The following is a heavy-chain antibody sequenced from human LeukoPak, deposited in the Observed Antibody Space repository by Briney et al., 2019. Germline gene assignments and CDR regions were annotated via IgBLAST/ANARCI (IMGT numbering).Heavy chain of an antibody. CDR2: IIPIFGTA. V-gene: IGHV1-69*13. D-gene: IGHD2-8*01. J-gene: IGHJ6*02. CDR1: GGTFSSYA. Sequence: SVKVSCKASGGTFSSYAISWVRQAPGQGLEWMGGIIPIFGTANYAQKFQGRVTITADESTSTAYMELSSLRSEDTAVYYCARVFRPFYGMDVWGQGTTVTVSS. CDR3: ARVFRPFYGMDV.